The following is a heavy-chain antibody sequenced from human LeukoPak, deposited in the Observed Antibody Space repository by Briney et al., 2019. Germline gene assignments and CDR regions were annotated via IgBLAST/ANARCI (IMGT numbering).Heavy chain of an antibody. CDR3: ARLMGGYVDH. Sequence: PGGSLRLSCAASGFIFTDYYMTWIGQAPGKGLDWVSYISGGGSITHYADSVKGRFTISRDNAKNSLHLQMNSLRAEDTAVYYCARLMGGYVDHWGQGILVLVSS. D-gene: IGHD3-22*01. CDR2: ISGGGSIT. J-gene: IGHJ5*02. V-gene: IGHV3-11*04. CDR1: GFIFTDYY.